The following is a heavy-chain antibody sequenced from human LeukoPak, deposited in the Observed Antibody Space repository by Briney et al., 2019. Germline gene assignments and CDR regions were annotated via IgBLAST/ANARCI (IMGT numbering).Heavy chain of an antibody. Sequence: SETLSLTCTVSGGSISSYYWSWLRQPPGKGLEWLGYIYYSGSTNYNPSLKSRVTISVDTSKYQFSLKLSSVTAADTAVYYCARGYSGYDYLGYWGQGALVTVSS. V-gene: IGHV4-59*01. CDR1: GGSISSYY. CDR3: ARGYSGYDYLGY. J-gene: IGHJ4*02. CDR2: IYYSGST. D-gene: IGHD5-12*01.